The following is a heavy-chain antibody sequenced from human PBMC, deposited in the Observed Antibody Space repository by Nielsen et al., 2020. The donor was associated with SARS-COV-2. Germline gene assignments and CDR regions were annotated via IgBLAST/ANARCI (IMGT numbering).Heavy chain of an antibody. Sequence: ASVKVSCKASGYTFTSYAMHWVRQAPGQRLEWMGWINAGNGNTKYSQKFQGRVTITRDTSASTAYMELSSLRSEDTAVYYCARDPRDYYDFWSGYYYYYYYGMDVWGQGTTVTVSS. D-gene: IGHD3-3*01. CDR1: GYTFTSYA. V-gene: IGHV1-3*01. CDR2: INAGNGNT. J-gene: IGHJ6*02. CDR3: ARDPRDYYDFWSGYYYYYYYGMDV.